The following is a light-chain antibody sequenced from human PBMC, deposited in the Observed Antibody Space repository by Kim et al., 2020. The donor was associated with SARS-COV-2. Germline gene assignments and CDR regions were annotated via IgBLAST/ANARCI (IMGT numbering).Light chain of an antibody. CDR1: GSITSN. J-gene: IGKJ1*01. CDR3: QQYHNYWS. Sequence: SVSPGERATLSCRASGSITSNFAWYQQKPGQAPRLLIYGASTRAAGLAARFSGRGSGTEFTLTISGLQSEDSAVYYCQQYHNYWSFGQGTKVDIK. CDR2: GAS. V-gene: IGKV3-15*01.